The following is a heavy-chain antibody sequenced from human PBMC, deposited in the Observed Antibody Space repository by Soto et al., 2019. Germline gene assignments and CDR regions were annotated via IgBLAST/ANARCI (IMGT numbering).Heavy chain of an antibody. Sequence: GGSLRLSCAASGFTFSNAWMSWVRQAPGKGLEWVGRIKSKTDGGTTDDAAPVKGRFTISEEDSKNTLYLQMNSLKTEDTAVYYCTTGIVVVPAANFDYWGQGTLVTVSS. CDR2: IKSKTDGGTT. CDR3: TTGIVVVPAANFDY. CDR1: GFTFSNAW. V-gene: IGHV3-15*01. D-gene: IGHD2-2*01. J-gene: IGHJ4*02.